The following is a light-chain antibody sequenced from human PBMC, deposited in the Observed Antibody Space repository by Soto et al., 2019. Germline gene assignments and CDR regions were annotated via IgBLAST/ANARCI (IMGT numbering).Light chain of an antibody. CDR1: QSLVNSDGNTY. V-gene: IGKV2-24*01. J-gene: IGKJ3*01. Sequence: DIVMTQTPLSSPVTLGQPASISCRSSQSLVNSDGNTYLSWLQQRPGQPPRLLIYQISNRVSGVPDRFSGSGAGTDFTLKINRVDAEDVVVYSCMKVTQFQHTFVPGTKVDIK. CDR2: QIS. CDR3: MKVTQFQHT.